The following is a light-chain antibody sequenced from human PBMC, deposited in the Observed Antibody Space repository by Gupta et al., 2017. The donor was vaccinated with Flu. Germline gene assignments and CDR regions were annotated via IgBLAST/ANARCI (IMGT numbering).Light chain of an antibody. CDR3: QQRSDWPYT. J-gene: IGKJ2*01. Sequence: IVLTQSPATLSLSPGERATLSCRASQRISSYLTWYQRKPGQAPRLLIYDASNRATGIPARFSASGSGTDFILTISSLEPEDFAVYYCQQRSDWPYTFGQGTKLESK. CDR2: DAS. CDR1: QRISSY. V-gene: IGKV3-11*01.